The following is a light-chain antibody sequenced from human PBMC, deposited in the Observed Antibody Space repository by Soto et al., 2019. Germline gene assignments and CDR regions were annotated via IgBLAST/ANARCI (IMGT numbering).Light chain of an antibody. V-gene: IGLV2-11*01. CDR2: DVS. CDR3: CSYAGSHSHYV. CDR1: SXDVGGYNY. Sequence: QSVLTQPRSVSGSPGQSVTISCTGTSXDVGGYNYVSWYQQHPGKAPKVMIYDVSKRPSGVPDRFSGSKSGNTASLTISGLQAEDEGDYYCCSYAGSHSHYVFGTGTKVTVL. J-gene: IGLJ1*01.